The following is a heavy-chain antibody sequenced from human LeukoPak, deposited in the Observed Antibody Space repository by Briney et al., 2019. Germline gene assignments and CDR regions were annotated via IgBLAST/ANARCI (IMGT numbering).Heavy chain of an antibody. CDR1: GFTFSNYA. Sequence: GGSLILSCAASGFTFSNYAMSWVRQAPGKGLEWVSGITNSGGTTDYADSVKGRFTISRDNSKNTLYLQMNSLRAEDTAVYYCAKGKMGFDYWGQGTLVTVSS. CDR3: AKGKMGFDY. J-gene: IGHJ4*02. D-gene: IGHD5-24*01. CDR2: ITNSGGTT. V-gene: IGHV3-23*01.